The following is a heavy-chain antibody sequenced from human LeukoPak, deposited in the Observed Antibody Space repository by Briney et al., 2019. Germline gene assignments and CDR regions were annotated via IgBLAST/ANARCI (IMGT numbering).Heavy chain of an antibody. D-gene: IGHD6-19*01. Sequence: GGSLRLSCAVSGFTLNEHAVSWVRQAPGKGLEWVSAIIDVGDTYHADSVKGRFTIYRDYSRNTLYLQMNSLRAEDTAIYYCAKENSGWYVLDYWGQGTLVTVSS. CDR1: GFTLNEHA. V-gene: IGHV3-23*01. J-gene: IGHJ4*02. CDR3: AKENSGWYVLDY. CDR2: IIDVGDT.